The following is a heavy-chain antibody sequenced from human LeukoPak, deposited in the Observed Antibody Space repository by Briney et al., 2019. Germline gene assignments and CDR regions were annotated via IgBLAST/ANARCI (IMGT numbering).Heavy chain of an antibody. Sequence: PGGSLRLSCVASGFNFRTYGMGWVRQAPGKGLEWVSTVSGSAGRTDYADSVKGRFTISRDNLKNTLYLQMNGLRAEDTAVYYCAKNRGHCVDGVCHNYYYMDVWGKGTTVTVSS. CDR2: VSGSAGRT. J-gene: IGHJ6*03. CDR3: AKNRGHCVDGVCHNYYYMDV. V-gene: IGHV3-23*01. D-gene: IGHD2-8*02. CDR1: GFNFRTYG.